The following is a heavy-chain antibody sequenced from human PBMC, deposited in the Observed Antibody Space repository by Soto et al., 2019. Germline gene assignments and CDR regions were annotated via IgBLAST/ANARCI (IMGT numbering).Heavy chain of an antibody. Sequence: EVQLLESGGGLVQPGGSLRLSCAASGFTFSSYAMSWVRQAPGKGLEWVSAISGSGGSTYYADSVKGRFTISRDNSKNPLDLQMNSLRAEDTAVYYCARRTVGWYFDLWGRGTLVTVSS. J-gene: IGHJ2*01. CDR3: ARRTVGWYFDL. V-gene: IGHV3-23*01. CDR1: GFTFSSYA. D-gene: IGHD4-17*01. CDR2: ISGSGGST.